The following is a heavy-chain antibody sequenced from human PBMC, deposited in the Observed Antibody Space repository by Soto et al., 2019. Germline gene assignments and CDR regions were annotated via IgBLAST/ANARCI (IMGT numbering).Heavy chain of an antibody. D-gene: IGHD3-22*01. CDR1: GGSISDGGHA. CDR3: ACNYDAYAFDI. J-gene: IGHJ3*02. CDR2: IYQSGSA. V-gene: IGHV4-30-2*01. Sequence: QLQLRESASGLVKPSQTLSLTCAVSGGSISDGGHAWTWIRQPPGKGLEWIGYIYQSGSAYYTPSLKSRVTISMDKSKNQISLTLKSVTAADTAIYYCACNYDAYAFDIWGQGTMVPVSS.